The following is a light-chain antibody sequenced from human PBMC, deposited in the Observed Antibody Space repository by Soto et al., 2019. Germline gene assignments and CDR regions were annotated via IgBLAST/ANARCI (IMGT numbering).Light chain of an antibody. Sequence: ESVMRHSRATLRGSAGESCTLSCRASQSVNHSVAWYQQKPGQAPRLLIYGARSRATGVPDRFSGSGTGTDFTLTISSLQAEDFGVYFCHQYNNWPPSTFGQGTRLEIK. V-gene: IGKV3-15*01. J-gene: IGKJ5*01. CDR1: QSVNHS. CDR3: HQYNNWPPST. CDR2: GAR.